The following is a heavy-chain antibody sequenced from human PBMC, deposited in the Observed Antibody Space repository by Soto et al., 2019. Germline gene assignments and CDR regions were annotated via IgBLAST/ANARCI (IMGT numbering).Heavy chain of an antibody. J-gene: IGHJ4*02. CDR3: TRGAGGPTDF. D-gene: IGHD6-25*01. CDR2: ISRDGSMT. CDR1: RVAFESYW. V-gene: IGHV3-74*01. Sequence: GGSRRVAWAGWRVAFESYWRHWVREGPGKGLVWVSRISRDGSMTSYADSVKGRFTISRDNAKNTLYLQMNSLRADDTAVYYCTRGAGGPTDFWGQGT.